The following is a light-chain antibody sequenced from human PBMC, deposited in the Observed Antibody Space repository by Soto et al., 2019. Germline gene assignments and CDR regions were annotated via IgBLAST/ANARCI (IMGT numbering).Light chain of an antibody. CDR2: KAS. CDR1: QSISSW. Sequence: PSTLSASVGDRVTITCRASQSISSWLAWYQQKPGKAPKLLIYKASSLESGVPSRLSGSGSGTEFTLTISSLQPDDFATYYCQQYNSYPYTFGQGTKVDIK. V-gene: IGKV1-5*03. J-gene: IGKJ2*01. CDR3: QQYNSYPYT.